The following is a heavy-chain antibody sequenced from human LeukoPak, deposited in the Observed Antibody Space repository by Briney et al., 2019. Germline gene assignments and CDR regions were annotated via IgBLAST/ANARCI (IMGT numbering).Heavy chain of an antibody. Sequence: PSETLSLTCTVSGGSISSSSYYWGWIRQPPGKGLEWIGSIYYSGSTYYNPSLKSRVTISVDTSKNQFSRKLSSVTAADTAVYYCARGYYDYIWGSYRDDSYYFDYWGQGTLVAVSS. D-gene: IGHD3-16*02. CDR3: ARGYYDYIWGSYRDDSYYFDY. CDR1: GGSISSSSYY. V-gene: IGHV4-39*01. J-gene: IGHJ4*02. CDR2: IYYSGST.